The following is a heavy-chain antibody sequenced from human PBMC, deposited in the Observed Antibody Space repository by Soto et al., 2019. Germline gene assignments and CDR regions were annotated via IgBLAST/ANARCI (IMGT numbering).Heavy chain of an antibody. CDR3: ARVPRTPEPTLCFEP. J-gene: IGHJ5*02. CDR1: GGSIGSGDYY. CDR2: IYYSGNT. D-gene: IGHD1-1*01. Sequence: TLSLTCTVSGGSIGSGDYYWSWIRQPPGKGLEWIGYIYYSGNTYYNPSLKSRLTISLDTSKNQFSLNLSSVTAADTAVYFCARVPRTPEPTLCFEPWGQGTLVTVSS. V-gene: IGHV4-30-4*01.